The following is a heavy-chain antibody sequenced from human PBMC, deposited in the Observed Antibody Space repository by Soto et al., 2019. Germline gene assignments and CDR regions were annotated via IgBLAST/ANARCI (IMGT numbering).Heavy chain of an antibody. D-gene: IGHD2-21*02. V-gene: IGHV1-69*12. CDR3: AREEYGGNSGSVAY. CDR1: GGTFSSYA. CDR2: IIPIFGTA. Sequence: QVQLVQSGAEVKKPGSSVKVSCKASGGTFSSYAISWVRQAPGQGLEWMGGIIPIFGTANYAQKFQGRVTITADESTSTAYRELSSLRSEDTAVYYCAREEYGGNSGSVAYWGQGTLVTVSS. J-gene: IGHJ4*02.